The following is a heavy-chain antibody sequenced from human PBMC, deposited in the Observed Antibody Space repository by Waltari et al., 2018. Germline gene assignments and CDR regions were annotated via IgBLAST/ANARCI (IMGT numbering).Heavy chain of an antibody. CDR1: GFTFSSYS. J-gene: IGHJ4*02. CDR3: ARGAPFWGSGKSFDY. CDR2: ISSSSSYI. D-gene: IGHD3-10*01. Sequence: EVQLVESGGGLVKPGGSLRLSCAASGFTFSSYSMNWVRQAPGKGLEWVSSISSSSSYIYYADSVKDRFTISRDNAKNSLYLQMNSLRAEDTAVYYCARGAPFWGSGKSFDYWGQGTLVTVSS. V-gene: IGHV3-21*01.